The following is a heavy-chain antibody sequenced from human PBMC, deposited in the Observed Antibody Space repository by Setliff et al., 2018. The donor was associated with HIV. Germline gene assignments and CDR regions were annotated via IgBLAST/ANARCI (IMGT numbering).Heavy chain of an antibody. J-gene: IGHJ4*02. CDR3: VRSLCYYDSCGYYYNY. CDR2: IYPGDSDT. D-gene: IGHD3-22*01. Sequence: GESLKISCKGSGYSFTNYWIGWVRQMPGKGLEWVGIIYPGDSDTRYSPSFQGQVTISVDKSINTAYLQWNSLKASDTAMYCCVRSLCYYDSCGYYYNYWGQGTLVTVSS. V-gene: IGHV5-51*01. CDR1: GYSFTNYW.